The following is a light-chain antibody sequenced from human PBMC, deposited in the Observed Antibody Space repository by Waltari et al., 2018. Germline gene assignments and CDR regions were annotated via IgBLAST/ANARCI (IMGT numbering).Light chain of an antibody. CDR2: DSS. V-gene: IGKV3-11*01. CDR3: QQRTNWPPWT. J-gene: IGKJ1*01. Sequence: EIVLTQSPATLSLSPGERATLCCRANENINIYLAWYQQKPGQAPRLLIYDSSNRAPGIPVRFSGAGSGTDFTLTISSLEPEDFALYFCQQRTNWPPWTFGQGTRVEIK. CDR1: ENINIY.